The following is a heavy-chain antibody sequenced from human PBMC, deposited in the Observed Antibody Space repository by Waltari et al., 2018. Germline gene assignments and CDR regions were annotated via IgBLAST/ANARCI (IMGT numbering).Heavy chain of an antibody. CDR1: GYTFTSYD. Sequence: VQLVQSGAEVKKPGASVKVSCKASGYTFTSYDINWVRQATGQGVEWMGWMNPNSGNTGYAQKFQERVIMTTNTSISTAYMELSSLRSEDTAVYYCARGAAAGKGANWFDPWGQGTLVIVSS. D-gene: IGHD6-13*01. J-gene: IGHJ5*02. CDR3: ARGAAAGKGANWFDP. V-gene: IGHV1-8*01. CDR2: MNPNSGNT.